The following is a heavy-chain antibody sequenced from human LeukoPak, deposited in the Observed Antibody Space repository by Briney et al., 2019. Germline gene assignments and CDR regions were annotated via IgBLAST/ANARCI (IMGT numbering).Heavy chain of an antibody. J-gene: IGHJ5*02. CDR1: GFTFSSYS. CDR2: ISSSSSYI. D-gene: IGHD3-22*01. Sequence: GGSLRLSCAASGFTFSSYSMNWVRQAPGKGLEWVSSISSSSSYIYYADSVKGRFTISRCNAKNSLYLQMNSLRAEDTAVYYCARDLSPYYYDSSGYYRHRFDPWGQGTLVTVSS. CDR3: ARDLSPYYYDSSGYYRHRFDP. V-gene: IGHV3-21*01.